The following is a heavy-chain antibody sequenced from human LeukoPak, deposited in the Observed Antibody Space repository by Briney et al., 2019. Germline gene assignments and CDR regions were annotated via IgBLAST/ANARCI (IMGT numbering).Heavy chain of an antibody. CDR2: INPNSGGT. Sequence: ASVKVSCKASGHTFTGDYMHWVRQAPGQGLEWMGWINPNSGGTKYAQKFQGRVTMTIDTSITTAYMDLSRLRSDDTAVYYCARAARAGYYYMDVWGKGTTVTVSS. V-gene: IGHV1-2*02. J-gene: IGHJ6*03. CDR3: ARAARAGYYYMDV. CDR1: GHTFTGDY.